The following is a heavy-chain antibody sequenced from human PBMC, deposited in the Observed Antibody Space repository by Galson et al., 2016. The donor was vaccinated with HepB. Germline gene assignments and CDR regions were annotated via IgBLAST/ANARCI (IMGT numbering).Heavy chain of an antibody. CDR1: GYNFATYW. CDR2: IYPGDSDT. J-gene: IGHJ4*02. Sequence: QSGAEVKKPGESLKISCIGSGYNFATYWIGWVRQTPGKGLEWMGIIYPGDSDTRYNPSFQGQVTISADTSISTAYLQWSSLKASDTAMYYCARPQGEHGANPFDYWGQGTLVTVSS. D-gene: IGHD4/OR15-4a*01. V-gene: IGHV5-51*01. CDR3: ARPQGEHGANPFDY.